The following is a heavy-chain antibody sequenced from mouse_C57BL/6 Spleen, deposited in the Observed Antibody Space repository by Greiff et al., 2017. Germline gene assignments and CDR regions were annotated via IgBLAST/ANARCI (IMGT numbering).Heavy chain of an antibody. Sequence: EVHLVESGGGLVKPGGSLKLSCAASGFTFSDYGMHWVRQAPEKGLEWVAYLSSGSSTIYYADTVKGRFTISRDNAKNTLYLQMTSLMSEATAMYYCASESVYDGYYNAMDYWGQGTSVTVSS. CDR2: LSSGSSTI. CDR1: GFTFSDYG. V-gene: IGHV5-17*01. D-gene: IGHD2-3*01. CDR3: ASESVYDGYYNAMDY. J-gene: IGHJ4*01.